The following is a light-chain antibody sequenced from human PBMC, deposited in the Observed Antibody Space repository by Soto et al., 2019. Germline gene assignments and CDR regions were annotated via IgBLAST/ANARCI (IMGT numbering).Light chain of an antibody. Sequence: EIALTQSPGTLSLSPGERVTLSCRTSQSVSSGDFAWYQHRPGQAPRLVIYGASTRATGVPDRFSGSGSGTDFTLTISGLEPDDFAVYFCLQYGNSPYTFGQGTKLEMK. J-gene: IGKJ2*01. V-gene: IGKV3-20*01. CDR3: LQYGNSPYT. CDR1: QSVSSGD. CDR2: GAS.